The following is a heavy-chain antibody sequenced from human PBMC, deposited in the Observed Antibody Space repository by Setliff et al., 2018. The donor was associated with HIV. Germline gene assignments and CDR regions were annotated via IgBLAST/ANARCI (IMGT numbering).Heavy chain of an antibody. J-gene: IGHJ5*02. CDR1: GVSITSTNW. Sequence: SETLSLTCVVSGVSITSTNWWNWVRQSPGKGLEWIGEIDHSGSTNYSPSLKSRVTMSVDKSKKQFSLKLKSMAAADTAVYYCARLHTDYGSWYFDAWGPGTLVTVSS. V-gene: IGHV4-4*02. D-gene: IGHD3-10*01. CDR2: IDHSGST. CDR3: ARLHTDYGSWYFDA.